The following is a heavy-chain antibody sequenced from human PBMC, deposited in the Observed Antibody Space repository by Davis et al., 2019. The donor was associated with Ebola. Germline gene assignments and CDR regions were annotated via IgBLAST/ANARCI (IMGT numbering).Heavy chain of an antibody. V-gene: IGHV4-39*01. Sequence: MPSETLSLTCTVSGGSISSSSYYWGWIRQPPGKGLEWIGSIYYSGSTYYNPSLKSRVTISVDTSKNQFSLKLSSVTAADTAVYYCAKLPSIAAAGLDYWGQGTLVTVSS. CDR3: AKLPSIAAAGLDY. CDR1: GGSISSSSYY. J-gene: IGHJ4*02. D-gene: IGHD6-13*01. CDR2: IYYSGST.